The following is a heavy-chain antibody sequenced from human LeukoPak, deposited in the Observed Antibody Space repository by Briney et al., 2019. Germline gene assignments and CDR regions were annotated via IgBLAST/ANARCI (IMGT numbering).Heavy chain of an antibody. J-gene: IGHJ5*02. D-gene: IGHD5-18*01. CDR1: GYTFTGYY. CDR2: INPNSGGT. CDR3: ARDFRAAMVSDWFDP. Sequence: GASVKVSCKASGYTFTGYYMHWVRQAPGQGLEWMGWINPNSGGTNYAQKFQGRVTMTRDTSISTAYMELSRLRSEDTAVYYCARDFRAAMVSDWFDPWGQGTLVTVSS. V-gene: IGHV1-2*02.